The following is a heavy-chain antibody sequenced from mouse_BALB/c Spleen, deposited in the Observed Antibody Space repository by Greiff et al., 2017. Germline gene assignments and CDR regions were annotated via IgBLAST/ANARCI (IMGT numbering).Heavy chain of an antibody. V-gene: IGHV5-17*02. CDR1: GFTFSSFG. CDR2: ISSGSSTI. J-gene: IGHJ1*01. Sequence: EVMLVESGGGLVQPGGSRKLSCAASGFTFSSFGMHWVRQAPEKGLEWVAYISSGSSTIYYADTVKGRFTISRDNPKNTLFLQMTSLRSEDTAMYYCARSGYDWYFDVWGAGTTVTVSS. D-gene: IGHD3-1*01. CDR3: ARSGYDWYFDV.